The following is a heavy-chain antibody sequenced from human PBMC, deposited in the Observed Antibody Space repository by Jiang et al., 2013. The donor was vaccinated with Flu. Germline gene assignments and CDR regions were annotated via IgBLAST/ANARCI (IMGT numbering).Heavy chain of an antibody. J-gene: IGHJ6*02. CDR1: GFTFDDYA. Sequence: QLVESGGGLVQPGRSLRLSCAASGFTFDDYAMHWVRQAPGKGLEWVSGISWNSGSIGYADSVKGRFTISRDNAKNSLYLQMNSLRAEDTALYYCAKDSPALRLSGSYYLYYGMDVWGQGTTVTVSS. CDR2: ISWNSGSI. CDR3: AKDSPALRLSGSYYLYYGMDV. D-gene: IGHD3-10*01. V-gene: IGHV3-9*01.